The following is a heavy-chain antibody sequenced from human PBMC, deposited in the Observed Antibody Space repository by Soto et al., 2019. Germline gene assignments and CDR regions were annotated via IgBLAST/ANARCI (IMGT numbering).Heavy chain of an antibody. CDR2: ISSSGSTI. D-gene: IGHD3-16*02. J-gene: IGHJ4*02. V-gene: IGHV3-11*04. Sequence: GGSLRLSCAASGFTFSDYYMSWIRQAPGKGLEWVSYISSSGSTIYYADSVKGRFTISRDNAKNSLYLQMNSLRAEDTAVYYCARDPIYDYIWGSYPAHWGQGTLVTVSS. CDR3: ARDPIYDYIWGSYPAH. CDR1: GFTFSDYY.